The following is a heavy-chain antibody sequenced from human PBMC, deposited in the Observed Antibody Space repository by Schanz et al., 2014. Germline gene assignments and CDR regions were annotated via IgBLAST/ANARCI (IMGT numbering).Heavy chain of an antibody. CDR2: ISPTGSST. Sequence: DVQLLESGGGLVQPGESLRLSCAASGFTFTTYAMTWVRQAPGKGLEWVSNISPTGSSTHYADSVKGRFTISRDNSKSTLYLQVNSLRPEDTAIYYCAKDHPSSGWPAFDVWGQGTQVTVSS. D-gene: IGHD6-19*01. CDR1: GFTFTTYA. J-gene: IGHJ4*02. V-gene: IGHV3-23*01. CDR3: AKDHPSSGWPAFDV.